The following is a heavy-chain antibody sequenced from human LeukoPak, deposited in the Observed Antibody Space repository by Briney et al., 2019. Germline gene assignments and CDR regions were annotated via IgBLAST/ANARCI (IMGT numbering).Heavy chain of an antibody. CDR3: ARGPLNEEIDY. CDR1: GGSISSGGYY. D-gene: IGHD1-1*01. Sequence: SETLSLTCTVSGGSISSGGYYWSWIRQHPGKGLEWIGYIYHSGSTYYNPSLKSRVTISVDTSKNQFSLKLSSVTAADTAVYYCARGPLNEEIDYWGQGTLVTVSS. V-gene: IGHV4-31*02. CDR2: IYHSGST. J-gene: IGHJ4*02.